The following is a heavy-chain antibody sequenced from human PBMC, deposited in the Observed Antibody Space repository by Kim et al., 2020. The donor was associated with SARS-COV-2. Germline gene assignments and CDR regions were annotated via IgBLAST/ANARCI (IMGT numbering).Heavy chain of an antibody. CDR3: AADRGLTNWYFDL. D-gene: IGHD3-9*01. Sequence: SVKVSCKASGFTFTSSAVQWVRQARGQRLEWIGWIVVGSGNTNYAQKFQERVTITRDMSTSTAYMELSSLRSEDTAVYYCAADRGLTNWYFDLWGRGTLVTVSS. J-gene: IGHJ2*01. V-gene: IGHV1-58*01. CDR2: IVVGSGNT. CDR1: GFTFTSSA.